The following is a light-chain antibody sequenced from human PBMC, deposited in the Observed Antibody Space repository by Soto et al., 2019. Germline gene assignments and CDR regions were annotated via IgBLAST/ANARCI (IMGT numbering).Light chain of an antibody. J-gene: IGKJ4*01. V-gene: IGKV1-5*03. Sequence: DIQMTQSPSTLSGSVGDRVTITCRASQTISSWLAWYQQKPGKAPKLLIYKASTLKSGVPSRFSGSGSGTEFTLTICSLQPDDFATYYCQQYGSSPRLTFGGGTKVDIK. CDR3: QQYGSSPRLT. CDR2: KAS. CDR1: QTISSW.